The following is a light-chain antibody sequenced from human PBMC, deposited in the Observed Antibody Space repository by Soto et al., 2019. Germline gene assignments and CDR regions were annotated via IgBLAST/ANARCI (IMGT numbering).Light chain of an antibody. J-gene: IGKJ1*01. CDR1: QSVSSN. V-gene: IGKV3-20*01. CDR3: QQYGSSGT. CDR2: GAS. Sequence: EILLTQSPDTLSLSPGERATLSCRASQSVSSNLAWYQQKPGQAPRLLIYGASNRATGIPDRFSGSGSGTDFTLTISRLEPEDFAVYYCQQYGSSGTFGQGTKVDIK.